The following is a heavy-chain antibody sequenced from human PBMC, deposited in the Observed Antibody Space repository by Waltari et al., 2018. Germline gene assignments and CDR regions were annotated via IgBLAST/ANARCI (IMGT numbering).Heavy chain of an antibody. CDR3: ARDPGPVAVAVPPVDY. Sequence: QVQLVQSGAEVKKPGASVKVSCKASGYTFTSYYMHWVRQAPGQGLEWMGIINPSGGSTSYAQKFQGRGTMTRDTSTSTVYMELSSLRSEDTAVYYCARDPGPVAVAVPPVDYWGQGTLVTVSS. V-gene: IGHV1-46*01. J-gene: IGHJ4*02. D-gene: IGHD6-19*01. CDR2: INPSGGST. CDR1: GYTFTSYY.